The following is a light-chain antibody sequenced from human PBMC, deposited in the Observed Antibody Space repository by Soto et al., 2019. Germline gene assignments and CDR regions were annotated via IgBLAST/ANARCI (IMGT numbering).Light chain of an antibody. J-gene: IGKJ4*01. Sequence: DIVLQQSPGILSLSPGERATLSRRVSQTVPANYLAWYQQRFGQAPRLLIYGASSRATGIPDRFSGSGSGTDFTLGISRLEPEDVGLYYCQQDGTSPLTFGGGTKVEIK. CDR1: QTVPANY. CDR2: GAS. CDR3: QQDGTSPLT. V-gene: IGKV3-20*01.